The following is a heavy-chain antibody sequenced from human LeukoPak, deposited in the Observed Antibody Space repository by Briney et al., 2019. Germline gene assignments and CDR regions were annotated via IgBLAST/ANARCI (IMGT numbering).Heavy chain of an antibody. J-gene: IGHJ6*03. CDR2: IQYDGSKK. D-gene: IGHD6-13*01. Sequence: TGGSLRLSCVASGFTFSSNGMHWVRQAPGKGLEWVTFIQYDGSKKYYADSVKGRFTISRDNSKNTLYLQMNSLRAEDTAVYYCARGTAATRLTYYYYMDVWGKGTTVTISS. CDR3: ARGTAATRLTYYYYMDV. CDR1: GFTFSSNG. V-gene: IGHV3-30*02.